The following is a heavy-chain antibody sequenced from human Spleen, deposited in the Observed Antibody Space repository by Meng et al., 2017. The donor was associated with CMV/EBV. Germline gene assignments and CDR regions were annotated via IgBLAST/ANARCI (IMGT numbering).Heavy chain of an antibody. CDR3: ARDYSSSWYNWFDP. J-gene: IGHJ5*02. V-gene: IGHV6-1*01. D-gene: IGHD6-13*01. Sequence: DSVSSNSAGWNWIRQSPSRGLEWLGRTYYRSKWYNDYAVSVKSRITINPDTSKNQFSLQLNSVTPEDTAVYYCARDYSSSWYNWFDPWGQGTLVTVSS. CDR2: TYYRSKWYN. CDR1: DSVSSNSAG.